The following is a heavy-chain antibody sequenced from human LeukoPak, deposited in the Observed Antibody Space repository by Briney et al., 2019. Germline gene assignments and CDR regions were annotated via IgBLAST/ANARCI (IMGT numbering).Heavy chain of an antibody. CDR1: GFTFSSYA. V-gene: IGHV3-23*01. CDR2: ISGSGGST. J-gene: IGHJ3*02. D-gene: IGHD4-23*01. CDR3: AKVWVVTPAAFDI. Sequence: GGSLRLSXAASGFTFSSYAMSWVRQPPGKGLEWISAISGSGGSTYYADSVKGRFTISRDNSKNTLYLQMNSLRAEDTAVYYCAKVWVVTPAAFDIWGQGTMVTVSS.